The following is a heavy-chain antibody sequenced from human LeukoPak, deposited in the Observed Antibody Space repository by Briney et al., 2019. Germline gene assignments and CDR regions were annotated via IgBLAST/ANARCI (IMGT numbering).Heavy chain of an antibody. D-gene: IGHD3-16*02. V-gene: IGHV4-34*01. CDR1: GGSFSGYY. Sequence: SGTLSLTCAAYGGSFSGYYWSWVRQPPGKGLEWVWEINHSGSTNYNPSLKSRVTISVDTSKSQFSLKLSSVTAADTAVYYCARGQDYVWGSYRSNWFDPWGQGTLVTVSS. CDR3: ARGQDYVWGSYRSNWFDP. J-gene: IGHJ5*02. CDR2: INHSGST.